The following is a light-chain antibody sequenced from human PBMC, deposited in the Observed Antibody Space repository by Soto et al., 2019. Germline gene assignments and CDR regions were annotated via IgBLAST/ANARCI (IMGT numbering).Light chain of an antibody. CDR3: QKYTRAPFT. V-gene: IGKV1-27*01. CDR2: AAS. Sequence: DIQMTQSPSSLSAAVGDRVTITCRASQGIDPYLAWYQQKPGKVPKLLIYAASTLQSGVPSRFSGSGSGTDFTLTISSLQPEDVATYYCQKYTRAPFTFGPGTKVDIK. J-gene: IGKJ3*01. CDR1: QGIDPY.